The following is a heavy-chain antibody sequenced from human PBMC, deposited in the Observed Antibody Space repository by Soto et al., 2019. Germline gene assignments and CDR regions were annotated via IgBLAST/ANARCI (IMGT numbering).Heavy chain of an antibody. V-gene: IGHV1-69*13. D-gene: IGHD6-13*01. CDR2: IIPIFGTA. CDR3: ASTEDSSSWYVGWFDP. J-gene: IGHJ5*02. Sequence: SVKVSCKASGCTFSSYAVSWVRQAPGQGLEWMGGIIPIFGTANYAQKFQGRVTITADESTSTAYMELSSLRSEDTAVYYCASTEDSSSWYVGWFDPWGQGTLVTVSS. CDR1: GCTFSSYA.